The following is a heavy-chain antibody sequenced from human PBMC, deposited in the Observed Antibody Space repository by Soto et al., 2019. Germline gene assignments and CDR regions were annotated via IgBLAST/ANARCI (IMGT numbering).Heavy chain of an antibody. CDR2: TYYRSKWYN. J-gene: IGHJ4*01. D-gene: IGHD2-2*02. V-gene: IGHV6-1*01. CDR3: ARDDNLYCSSTSCYNFDY. CDR1: GDSVSSNSAA. Sequence: PSQTLSLTCAISGDSVSSNSAAWNWIRQSPSRGLEWLGRTYYRSKWYNDYAVSVKSRITINPDTSKNQFSLQLNSVTPEDTAVYYCARDDNLYCSSTSCYNFDYSGHRTLVTVSS.